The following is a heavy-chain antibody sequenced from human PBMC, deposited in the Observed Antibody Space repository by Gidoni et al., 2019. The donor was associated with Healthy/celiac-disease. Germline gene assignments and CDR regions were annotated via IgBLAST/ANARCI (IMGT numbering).Heavy chain of an antibody. J-gene: IGHJ6*02. Sequence: QVQLVQSGAEVKKPGSSVKVSCKASGGTFSSYAISWVRQAPGQGLEWMGGIIPIFGTANYAQKFQGRVTITADESTSTAYMELSSLRSEDTAVYYCARWCSGGSCYRCYYYYGMDVWGQGTTVTVSS. D-gene: IGHD2-15*01. CDR1: GGTFSSYA. CDR2: IIPIFGTA. V-gene: IGHV1-69*01. CDR3: ARWCSGGSCYRCYYYYGMDV.